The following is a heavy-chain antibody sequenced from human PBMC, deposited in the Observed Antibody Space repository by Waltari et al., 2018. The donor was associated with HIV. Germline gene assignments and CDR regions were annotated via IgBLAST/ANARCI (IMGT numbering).Heavy chain of an antibody. Sequence: EVQLVESGGGLVKPGGYLRLSCAASGFTFSNAWMSWVRQAPGKGVEWVGRIKSKTDGGTTDYAAPVKGRFTISRYDSKNTLYLQMNSLKTEDTAVYYCTTPRWLLPDYWGQGTLVTVSS. J-gene: IGHJ4*02. D-gene: IGHD3-22*01. V-gene: IGHV3-15*01. CDR3: TTPRWLLPDY. CDR1: GFTFSNAW. CDR2: IKSKTDGGTT.